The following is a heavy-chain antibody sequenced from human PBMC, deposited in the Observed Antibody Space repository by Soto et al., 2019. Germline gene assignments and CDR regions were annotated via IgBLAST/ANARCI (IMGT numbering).Heavy chain of an antibody. CDR2: ISVTGGRT. CDR3: AKAGGYMYEGFDI. J-gene: IGHJ3*02. CDR1: GFTFSSYT. Sequence: EVQLLESGGALVQPGGSLRLSCAASGFTFSSYTMTWVLQAPGKGLEWVSGISVTGGRTYYADSVKGRFTISRDDSKNTLSLEINSLRGDDTAVYYCAKAGGYMYEGFDIWGQGTMVTVSS. V-gene: IGHV3-23*01. D-gene: IGHD6-13*01.